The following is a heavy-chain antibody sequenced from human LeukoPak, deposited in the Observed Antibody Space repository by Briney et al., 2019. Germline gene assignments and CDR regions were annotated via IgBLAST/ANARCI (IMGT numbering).Heavy chain of an antibody. CDR1: GFTFSTYS. Sequence: PGGSLRLSCAASGFTFSTYSMNWVRQAPGKGLEWVSSIDSSSTYIYYADSLKGRFTISRDNAKNSLFLQVNSLRAEDTAVYYCARGLQRITDWYFDLWGRGTLVTVSS. CDR2: IDSSSTYI. D-gene: IGHD1-14*01. J-gene: IGHJ2*01. V-gene: IGHV3-21*01. CDR3: ARGLQRITDWYFDL.